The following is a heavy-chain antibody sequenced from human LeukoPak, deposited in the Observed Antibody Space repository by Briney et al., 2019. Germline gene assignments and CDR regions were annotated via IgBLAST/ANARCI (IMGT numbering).Heavy chain of an antibody. J-gene: IGHJ4*02. Sequence: PSETLSLTCTVSGGSISSSSYYWGWIRQPPGKGLEWIGSIYYSGSTYYNPSLKSRVTISVDTSKNQFSLKLSSVTAADTAVYYCARREGSSGYYWGQGTLVTVSS. V-gene: IGHV4-39*01. CDR1: GGSISSSSYY. CDR3: ARREGSSGYY. D-gene: IGHD3-22*01. CDR2: IYYSGST.